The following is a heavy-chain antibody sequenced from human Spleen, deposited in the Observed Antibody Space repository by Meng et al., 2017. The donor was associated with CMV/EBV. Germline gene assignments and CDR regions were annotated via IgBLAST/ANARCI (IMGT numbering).Heavy chain of an antibody. V-gene: IGHV4-59*01. J-gene: IGHJ6*02. CDR1: GGSISSYY. Sequence: SETLSLTCTVSGGSISSYYWSWIRQPPGKGLEWIGYIYYSGSTNYNPSLKSRVTISVDTSKNQFSLKLSSVTAADTAVYYCARANRGGAYYYYGMDVWGQGTTVTVSS. D-gene: IGHD7-27*01. CDR2: IYYSGST. CDR3: ARANRGGAYYYYGMDV.